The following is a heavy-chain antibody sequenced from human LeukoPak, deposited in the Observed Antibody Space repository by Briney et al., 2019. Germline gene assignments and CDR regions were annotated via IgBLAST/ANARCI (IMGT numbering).Heavy chain of an antibody. J-gene: IGHJ4*02. CDR2: INSDGSST. D-gene: IGHD1-20*01. CDR3: ARRVTGTTPPYYFDY. V-gene: IGHV3-74*01. CDR1: GFTFSSYA. Sequence: GGSLRLCCAASGFTFSSYAMSWVRQAPGKGLVWVSRINSDGSSTNYADSVKGRFTISRDNAKNTLYLQMNSPRAEDTAVYYCARRVTGTTPPYYFDYWGQGTLVTVSS.